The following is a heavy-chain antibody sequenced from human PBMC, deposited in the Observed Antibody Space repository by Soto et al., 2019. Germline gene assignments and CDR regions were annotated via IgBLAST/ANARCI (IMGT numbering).Heavy chain of an antibody. J-gene: IGHJ6*03. D-gene: IGHD5-12*01. CDR2: IYPGDSDT. Sequence: RGESLKISCKGSGYSFTSYWIGWVRQMPGKGLEWMGIIYPGDSDTRYSPSFQGQVTISADKSISTAYLQWSSLKASDTAMYYCAKVATTYYYYYYMDVWGKGTTVTVSS. V-gene: IGHV5-51*01. CDR1: GYSFTSYW. CDR3: AKVATTYYYYYYMDV.